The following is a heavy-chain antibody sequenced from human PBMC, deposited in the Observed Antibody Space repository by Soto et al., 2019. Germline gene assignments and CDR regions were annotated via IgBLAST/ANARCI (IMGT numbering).Heavy chain of an antibody. CDR3: AGGLLAGYSIYFDY. CDR2: INAGNGNT. V-gene: IGHV1-3*01. J-gene: IGHJ4*02. CDR1: GYTFTSYA. D-gene: IGHD5-18*01. Sequence: QVQLVQSGAEVKKPGASVKVSCKASGYTFTSYAMHWVRQAPGQRLEWMGWINAGNGNTKYSQKFQGRVTITRDTSASTAYMELSSLRSEDTAVYYCAGGLLAGYSIYFDYWGQGTLVTVSS.